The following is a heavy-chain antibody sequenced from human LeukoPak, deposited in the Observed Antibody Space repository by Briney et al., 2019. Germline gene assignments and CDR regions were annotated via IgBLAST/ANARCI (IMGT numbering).Heavy chain of an antibody. D-gene: IGHD2-15*01. V-gene: IGHV1-2*02. Sequence: ASVKVSCKASGYTFTGYYMHWVRQAPGQGLEWMGWINPNSGGTNYAQKFQGRVTMTRDTSISTAYMELSRLRSDDTAVYYCASPRGKRWDGGSCYSCYYYGMDVWGQGATVTVSS. J-gene: IGHJ6*02. CDR1: GYTFTGYY. CDR2: INPNSGGT. CDR3: ASPRGKRWDGGSCYSCYYYGMDV.